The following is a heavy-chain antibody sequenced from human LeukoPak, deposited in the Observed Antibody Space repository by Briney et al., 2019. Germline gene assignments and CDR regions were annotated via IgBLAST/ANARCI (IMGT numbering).Heavy chain of an antibody. D-gene: IGHD2-15*01. CDR2: IRYDESHK. CDR3: VKTGSGSFGDY. V-gene: IGHV3-30*02. Sequence: GGSLRLSCAASGFTFSGYDMFWVRQAPGKGLEWVAFIRYDESHKYYVDSVEGRFTISRDNSMNTMYLQMNSLRPDDTAVYYCVKTGSGSFGDYWGQGTLVTISS. CDR1: GFTFSGYD. J-gene: IGHJ4*02.